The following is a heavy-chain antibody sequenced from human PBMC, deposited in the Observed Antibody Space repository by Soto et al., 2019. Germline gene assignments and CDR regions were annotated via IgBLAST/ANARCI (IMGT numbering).Heavy chain of an antibody. J-gene: IGHJ5*02. CDR1: GGSISSYY. D-gene: IGHD4-17*01. Sequence: SETLSLTCTVSGGSISSYYWSWIRQPAGKGLEWIGRIYTSGSTNYSPSLKSRVTMSVDTSKNQFSLKLSSVTAADTAVYYCARERVYGGNRLNWFDPWGQGTLVTVS. CDR3: ARERVYGGNRLNWFDP. V-gene: IGHV4-4*07. CDR2: IYTSGST.